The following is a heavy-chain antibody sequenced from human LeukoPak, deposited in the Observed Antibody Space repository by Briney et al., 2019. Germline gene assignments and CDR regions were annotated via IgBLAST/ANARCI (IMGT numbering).Heavy chain of an antibody. CDR3: VRGHRITCGDTCSPFDY. V-gene: IGHV3-13*01. Sequence: GGSLSLSCAASGFTFSSYDMHWVSQATGKGLEWVSAIGTAGDTYYPGSVKGRFTSSRDNAKNTLYLQMNSLRAEDTAVYFCVRGHRITCGDTCSPFDYWGQGTLVTVSS. CDR1: GFTFSSYD. J-gene: IGHJ4*02. D-gene: IGHD2-15*01. CDR2: IGTAGDT.